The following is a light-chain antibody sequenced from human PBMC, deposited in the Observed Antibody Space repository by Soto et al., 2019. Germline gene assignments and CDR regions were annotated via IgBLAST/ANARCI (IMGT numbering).Light chain of an antibody. CDR2: GAS. CDR3: QQYGSSPRT. CDR1: QSVSSSY. Sequence: EIVLTQSPGTQSLSPGESVTLSCRASQSVSSSYLAWYQQKPGQAPRLLIYGASSRATGIPDRFSGSGSGTDLTLTISRLEPEDFAVYYCQQYGSSPRTCGQGTKVDIK. J-gene: IGKJ1*01. V-gene: IGKV3-20*01.